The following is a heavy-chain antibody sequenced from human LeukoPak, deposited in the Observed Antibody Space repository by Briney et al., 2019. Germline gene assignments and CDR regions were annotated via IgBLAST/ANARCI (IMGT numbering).Heavy chain of an antibody. D-gene: IGHD3-3*01. J-gene: IGHJ3*02. V-gene: IGHV3-74*01. Sequence: GGSLRLSCVASEFTLSSYWMHWVRQAPGRGLVWVSHINIDGSTTNYADSVKGRFTISRDNAKNTLYLQMNSLRAEDTAVYYCARDAVDFWSGYYEGGAFDIWGQGTMVTVSS. CDR1: EFTLSSYW. CDR2: INIDGSTT. CDR3: ARDAVDFWSGYYEGGAFDI.